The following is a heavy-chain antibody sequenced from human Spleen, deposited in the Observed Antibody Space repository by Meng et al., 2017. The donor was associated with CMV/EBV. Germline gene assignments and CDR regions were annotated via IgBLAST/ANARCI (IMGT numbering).Heavy chain of an antibody. J-gene: IGHJ3*02. CDR2: IYYSGST. Sequence: VSGGSISSGGYYWSWIRQHPGKGLEWIGYIYYSGSTYYNPSLKSRVTISVDTSKNQFSLKLSSVTAADTAVYYCAKDRAVRDDAFDIWGQGTMVTVSS. CDR1: GGSISSGGYY. V-gene: IGHV4-31*02. CDR3: AKDRAVRDDAFDI.